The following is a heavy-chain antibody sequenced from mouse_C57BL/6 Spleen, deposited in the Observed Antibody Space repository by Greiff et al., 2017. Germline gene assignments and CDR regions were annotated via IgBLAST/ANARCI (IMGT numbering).Heavy chain of an antibody. CDR3: ARWDEGY. CDR1: GYAFSSSW. V-gene: IGHV1-82*01. J-gene: IGHJ2*01. D-gene: IGHD4-1*01. CDR2: IYPGDGDT. Sequence: QVQLKESGPELVKPGASVKISCKASGYAFSSSWMNWVKQRPGKGLEWIGRIYPGDGDTDYNGKFKGKATLTADKSSSTAYLQLSSLTSEDSAVYFCARWDEGYWGQGTTLTVSS.